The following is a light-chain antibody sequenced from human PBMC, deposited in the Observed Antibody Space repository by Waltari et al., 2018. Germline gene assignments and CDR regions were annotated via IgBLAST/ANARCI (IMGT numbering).Light chain of an antibody. CDR1: QNIYSN. V-gene: IGKV1-6*01. CDR3: QHYYDNPLT. J-gene: IGKJ4*01. Sequence: IQMTQSPSALSASVGARVTISCRASQNIYSNLAWYQQKPGKAPKLLIYAASSLQSGIPSRFSGSGSGTDFTLTISSLQREDSAAYYCQHYYDNPLTFGGGTKVEIK. CDR2: AAS.